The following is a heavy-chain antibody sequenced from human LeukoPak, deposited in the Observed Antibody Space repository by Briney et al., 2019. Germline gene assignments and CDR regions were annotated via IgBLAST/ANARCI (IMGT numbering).Heavy chain of an antibody. J-gene: IGHJ4*02. V-gene: IGHV4-4*07. CDR3: ARANPPGAFDY. Sequence: SETLSLTCTGSGGAISTYYCSWIRQPAGKGLEWIGRIYNTGTTNRNPSLKSRVTMSVDTSKNQFSLKLSSVTAADTAVYYCARANPPGAFDYWGQGTLVTVSS. CDR1: GGAISTYY. CDR2: IYNTGTT.